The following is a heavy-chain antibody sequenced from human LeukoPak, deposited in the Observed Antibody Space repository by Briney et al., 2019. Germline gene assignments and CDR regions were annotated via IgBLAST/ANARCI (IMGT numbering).Heavy chain of an antibody. CDR3: ARNDYYFEY. Sequence: PSETLSLTCAVYGGSFSGYYWSWIRQPPGKGLEWIGEINHGGTTNYNPSLKSRVIISVDTSKNQFSLKLTSATAADTAVYYCARNDYYFEYWGQGTLVTVSS. CDR2: INHGGTT. CDR1: GGSFSGYY. J-gene: IGHJ4*02. D-gene: IGHD3-3*01. V-gene: IGHV4-34*01.